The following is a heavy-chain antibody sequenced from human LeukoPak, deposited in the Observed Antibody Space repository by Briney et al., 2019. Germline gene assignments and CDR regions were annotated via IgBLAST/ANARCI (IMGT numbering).Heavy chain of an antibody. CDR1: GFTFSTYS. D-gene: IGHD4-17*01. CDR2: ISSTSTNI. J-gene: IGHJ4*02. Sequence: GGSLRLSCAASGFTFSTYSMNWVRQAPGKGLEWVSFISSTSTNIYYADSVRGRFTISRDNAKNSLYLQMNSLRAEDTAVYYCARDRLRDWGQGTLVTVSS. CDR3: ARDRLRD. V-gene: IGHV3-21*01.